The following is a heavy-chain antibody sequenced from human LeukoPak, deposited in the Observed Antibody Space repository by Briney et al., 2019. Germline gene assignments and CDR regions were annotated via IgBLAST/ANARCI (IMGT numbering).Heavy chain of an antibody. CDR3: ARRTMVRGVIILKYYYYMDV. D-gene: IGHD3-10*01. J-gene: IGHJ6*03. CDR1: GGSFSGYY. V-gene: IGHV4-34*01. CDR2: INHSGST. Sequence: PSETLSLTCAVYGGSFSGYYWSWIRQPPGKGLEWIGEINHSGSTNYNPSLKSRVTISVDTSKNQFSLKLSSVTAADTAVYYCARRTMVRGVIILKYYYYMDVWGKGTTVTISS.